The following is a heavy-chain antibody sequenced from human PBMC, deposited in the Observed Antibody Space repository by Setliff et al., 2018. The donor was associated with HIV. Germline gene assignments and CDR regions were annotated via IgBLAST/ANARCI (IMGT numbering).Heavy chain of an antibody. V-gene: IGHV1-18*01. D-gene: IGHD1-26*01. J-gene: IGHJ3*02. CDR1: GHTLTSYG. CDR3: ARDVSGSYHLDAFDI. CDR2: ISVYNDDT. Sequence: ASVKVSCKASGHTLTSYGISWVRQAPGQGLEWMGWISVYNDDTSYAQKFQGRVTMTTDTSTGTAYMELRSLRSDDTAMYYCARDVSGSYHLDAFDIWGQGTMGTVS.